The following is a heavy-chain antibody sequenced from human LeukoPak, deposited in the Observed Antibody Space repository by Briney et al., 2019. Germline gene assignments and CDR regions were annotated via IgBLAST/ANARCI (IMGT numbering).Heavy chain of an antibody. CDR1: GFTFSSYV. CDR3: ARGLGDQLWFGDY. Sequence: LAGGSLRLSCAASGFTFSSYVMHWVRQAPGKGLEWVAIISYDGSNEYYADSVKGRFTISRDNSKNTLYLQMNSLRAEDTAVYYCARGLGDQLWFGDYWGQGTLVTVSS. V-gene: IGHV3-30*04. CDR2: ISYDGSNE. J-gene: IGHJ4*02. D-gene: IGHD3-10*01.